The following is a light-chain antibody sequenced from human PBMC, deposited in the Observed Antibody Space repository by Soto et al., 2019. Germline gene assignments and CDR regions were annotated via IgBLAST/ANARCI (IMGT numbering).Light chain of an antibody. V-gene: IGLV2-8*01. CDR3: SSYAGTNTRYV. J-gene: IGLJ1*01. Sequence: QSALTQPPSASGSPGQSVTISCTGTSGDIGGYNYVSWFQHHPGKDPKLMIYEVTERPSGVPDRFFGSKSGNTASLTVSGLQAEDEADYYCSSYAGTNTRYVFGTGTKVTVL. CDR2: EVT. CDR1: SGDIGGYNY.